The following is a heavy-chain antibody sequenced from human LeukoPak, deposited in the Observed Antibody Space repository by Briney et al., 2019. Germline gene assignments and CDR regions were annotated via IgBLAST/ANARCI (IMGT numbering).Heavy chain of an antibody. Sequence: GGSLRLSCAASGFTFSSYVMSWVRQAPGKGLEWVSTIFGSDDNTYYADSVKGRFTISRDNSKNTLYLQTNSLRAEDTAVYYCAKGKYSSGWYVFDYWGQGTLVTVSS. J-gene: IGHJ4*02. CDR2: IFGSDDNT. V-gene: IGHV3-23*01. CDR3: AKGKYSSGWYVFDY. D-gene: IGHD6-19*01. CDR1: GFTFSSYV.